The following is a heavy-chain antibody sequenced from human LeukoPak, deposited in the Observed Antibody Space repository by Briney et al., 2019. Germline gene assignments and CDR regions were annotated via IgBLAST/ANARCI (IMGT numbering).Heavy chain of an antibody. Sequence: QPGGSLRLSCAASGFTFSSYALTWVRQAPGKGLEWVSTITGSGGSTYYADSVKGRFTISRDNSKNTLYMQMNSLRAEDTAVYYCVSPVRDYWGQGTLVTVSS. CDR2: ITGSGGST. CDR3: VSPVRDY. V-gene: IGHV3-23*01. CDR1: GFTFSSYA. J-gene: IGHJ4*02.